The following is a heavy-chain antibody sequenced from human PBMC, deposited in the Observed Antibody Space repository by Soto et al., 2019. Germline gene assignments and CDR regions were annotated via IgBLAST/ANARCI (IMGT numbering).Heavy chain of an antibody. CDR1: GGSFSGYY. CDR2: IYHSGST. J-gene: IGHJ4*02. D-gene: IGHD1-26*01. Sequence: SETLSLTCAVYGGSFSGYYWSWIRQPPGKGLEWIGEIYHSGSTNYNPSLKSRVTISVDKSKNQFSLKLSSVTAADTAVYYCARVSFEWELYYFDYWGQGTLVTVSS. V-gene: IGHV4-34*01. CDR3: ARVSFEWELYYFDY.